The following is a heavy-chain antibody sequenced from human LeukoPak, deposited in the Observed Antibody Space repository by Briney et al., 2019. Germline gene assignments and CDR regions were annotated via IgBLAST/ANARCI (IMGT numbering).Heavy chain of an antibody. J-gene: IGHJ4*02. CDR3: ARAGAPTHFDY. CDR2: IYYSGST. V-gene: IGHV4-59*01. CDR1: GGSFSGYY. Sequence: PSETLSLTCAVYGGSFSGYYWSWIRQPPGKGLEWIGYIYYSGSTNYNPSLKSRVTISVDTSKNQFSLKLSSVTAADTAVYYRARAGAPTHFDYWGQGTLVTVSS. D-gene: IGHD7-27*01.